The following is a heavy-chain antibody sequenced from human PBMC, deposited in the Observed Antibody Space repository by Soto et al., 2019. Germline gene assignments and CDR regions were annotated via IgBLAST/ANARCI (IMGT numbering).Heavy chain of an antibody. V-gene: IGHV1-69*01. D-gene: IGHD3-9*01. J-gene: IGHJ4*02. CDR1: GGTFSSYA. CDR2: IIPIFGTA. Sequence: QVQLVQSGAEVKKPGSSVMVSCKASGGTFSSYAISWVRQAPGQGLEWMGGIIPIFGTANYAQKFQGRVTITADESTSTAYMELSSLRSEDTAVYYCAAANYDILTGYYTYYFDYWGQGTLVTVSS. CDR3: AAANYDILTGYYTYYFDY.